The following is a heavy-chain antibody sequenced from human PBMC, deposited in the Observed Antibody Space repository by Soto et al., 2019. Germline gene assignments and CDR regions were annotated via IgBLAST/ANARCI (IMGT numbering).Heavy chain of an antibody. CDR3: AREIELTGLRWFDP. V-gene: IGHV1-69*13. D-gene: IGHD3-9*01. Sequence: GTSVKLSSKACGGGISSYAIRSVRQAIGQGREWXGGXXHXXGXAXXXQXXXGRVTITADESTSTAYMELSSLRSEDTAVYYCAREIELTGLRWFDPWGQGTLVTVSS. CDR2: XXHXXGXA. CDR1: GGGISSYA. J-gene: IGHJ5*02.